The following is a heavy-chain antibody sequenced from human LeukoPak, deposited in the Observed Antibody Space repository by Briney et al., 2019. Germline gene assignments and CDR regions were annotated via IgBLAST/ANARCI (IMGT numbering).Heavy chain of an antibody. V-gene: IGHV2-5*02. CDR1: GFSLSTNHGG. J-gene: IGHJ4*02. Sequence: SGPTLLKPTQTLTLTCTFSGFSLSTNHGGGGWIRQPPGEAREWLSLLYCDDYKRYIPSQKSRPTITTDNSNTQVVLTMATMDTADTDTYYCAFSKYSRSDFDYWGQGTLVTVSS. CDR2: LYCDDYK. D-gene: IGHD6-6*01. CDR3: AFSKYSRSDFDY.